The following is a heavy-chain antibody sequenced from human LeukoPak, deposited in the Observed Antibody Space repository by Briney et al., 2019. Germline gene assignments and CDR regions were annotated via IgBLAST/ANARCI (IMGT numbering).Heavy chain of an antibody. CDR1: GYTFIGYY. CDR2: INPNRGGT. CDR3: APLDYGGNLPI. Sequence: ASAMVSCRASGYTFIGYYLHWVRRPPGQGLEGMGWINPNRGGTNYAQKFQRRVTITTDTTISTAYLELSRLRSDDTAVYYCAPLDYGGNLPIWGQGTMVTVSS. D-gene: IGHD4-23*01. V-gene: IGHV1-2*02. J-gene: IGHJ3*02.